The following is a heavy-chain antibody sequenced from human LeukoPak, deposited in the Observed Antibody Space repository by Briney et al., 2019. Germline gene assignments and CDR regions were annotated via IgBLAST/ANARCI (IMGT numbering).Heavy chain of an antibody. CDR2: IYYSGST. V-gene: IGHV4-39*07. J-gene: IGHJ4*02. D-gene: IGHD3-16*02. CDR3: ARVRAYDYVWGSYRYAHFDY. Sequence: SETLSLTCTVSGGSISSSSYYWGWIRQPPGKGLEWIGSIYYSGSTYYNPSLKSRVTISVDTSKNQFSLKLSSVTAADTAVYYCARVRAYDYVWGSYRYAHFDYWGQGTLVTVSS. CDR1: GGSISSSSYY.